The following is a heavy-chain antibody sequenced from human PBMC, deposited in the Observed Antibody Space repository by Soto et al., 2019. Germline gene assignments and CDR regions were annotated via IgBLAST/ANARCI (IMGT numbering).Heavy chain of an antibody. J-gene: IGHJ6*02. CDR3: AVHLGQNYYPMDV. V-gene: IGHV3-23*01. Sequence: EVQLLESGGGWGQPGGSLRLSCAASGFTLDTFVMSWVRQIPGKGLEWVSTVTGSGGRAYYADSVKGRFTISRDNSKNTLYLQMSSLGVEDTAIYYCAVHLGQNYYPMDVWGLGTTVTVAS. CDR1: GFTLDTFV. D-gene: IGHD3-10*01. CDR2: VTGSGGRA.